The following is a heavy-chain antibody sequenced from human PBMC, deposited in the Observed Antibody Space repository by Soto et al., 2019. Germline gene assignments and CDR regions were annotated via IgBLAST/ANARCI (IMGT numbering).Heavy chain of an antibody. J-gene: IGHJ1*01. CDR2: ISGSGGST. D-gene: IGHD2-15*01. CDR3: AKGVVVLAATPDCQH. CDR1: GFTFSSYA. V-gene: IGHV3-23*01. Sequence: EVQLLESGGGLVQPGGSLRLSCAASGFTFSSYAMSWVRQAPGKGLEWVSAISGSGGSTYYADSVKGRFTISRDNSKNTRYLQRNSLRAEDTAVYYCAKGVVVLAATPDCQHWGQGTLVTVSS.